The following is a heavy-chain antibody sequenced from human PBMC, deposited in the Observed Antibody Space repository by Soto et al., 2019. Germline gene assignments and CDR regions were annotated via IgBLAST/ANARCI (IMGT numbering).Heavy chain of an antibody. D-gene: IGHD3-10*01. CDR2: IKQDGSEK. J-gene: IGHJ6*02. CDR3: ARRGEYYYGSVSFYYYYYYGMDV. Sequence: GSLRLSCAASGFTFSSYWMSWVRQAPGKGLEWVANIKQDGSEKYYVDSVKGRFTISRDNAKNSLYLQMNSLRAEDTAVYYCARRGEYYYGSVSFYYYYYYGMDVWGQGTTVTVSS. V-gene: IGHV3-7*03. CDR1: GFTFSSYW.